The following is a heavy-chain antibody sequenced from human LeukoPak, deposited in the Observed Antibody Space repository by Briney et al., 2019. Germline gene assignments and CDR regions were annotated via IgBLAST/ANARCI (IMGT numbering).Heavy chain of an antibody. Sequence: SETLSLTCTVSGGSISSSSYYWGWIRQPPGKGLEWIGSIYYSGSTYYNPSLKSRVTISVDTSKNQFSLKLSSVTAADTAVYYCARRSSSSPTPYWFDPWGQGTLATVSS. CDR2: IYYSGST. CDR3: ARRSSSSPTPYWFDP. J-gene: IGHJ5*02. D-gene: IGHD6-6*01. CDR1: GGSISSSSYY. V-gene: IGHV4-39*01.